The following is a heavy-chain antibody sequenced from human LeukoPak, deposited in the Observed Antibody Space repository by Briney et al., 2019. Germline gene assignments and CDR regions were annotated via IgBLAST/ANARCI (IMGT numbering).Heavy chain of an antibody. CDR3: ARVDYGDYGFDY. CDR2: IYSGGST. V-gene: IGHV3-66*01. CDR1: GFTFSSYA. D-gene: IGHD4-17*01. J-gene: IGHJ4*02. Sequence: GGSLRLSCAASGFTFSSYAMSWVRQAPGKGLEWVSVIYSGGSTYYADSVKGRFTISRDNSKNTLYLQMNSLRAEDTAMYYCARVDYGDYGFDYWGQGTLVTVSS.